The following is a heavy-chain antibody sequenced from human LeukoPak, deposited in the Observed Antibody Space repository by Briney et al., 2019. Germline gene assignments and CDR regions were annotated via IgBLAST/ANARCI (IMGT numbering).Heavy chain of an antibody. CDR2: MYYSGST. Sequence: SETLSLTCTVSGGSISSSTYYWGWIRQPPGKGLEWIGSMYYSGSTYYNPSLKSRVTISVDTSKNQFSLKLSSVTAADTALYYCASYSSSWYGFDYWGQGTLVTVSP. J-gene: IGHJ4*02. CDR3: ASYSSSWYGFDY. V-gene: IGHV4-39*07. D-gene: IGHD6-13*01. CDR1: GGSISSSTYY.